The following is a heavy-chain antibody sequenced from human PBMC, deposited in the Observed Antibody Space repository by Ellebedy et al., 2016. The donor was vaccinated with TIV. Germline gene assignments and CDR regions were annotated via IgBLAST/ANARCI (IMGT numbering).Heavy chain of an antibody. V-gene: IGHV1-18*04. CDR3: ARHDESGLYWYFDL. CDR2: ISAYNGNT. CDR1: GYTFTSYG. D-gene: IGHD3-10*01. J-gene: IGHJ2*01. Sequence: ASVKVSCKASGYTFTSYGISWVRQAPGQGLEWMGWISAYNGNTNYAQKLQGRVTMTTDTSTSTAYMELRSLRSDDTAMYYCARHDESGLYWYFDLWGRGTLVTVSS.